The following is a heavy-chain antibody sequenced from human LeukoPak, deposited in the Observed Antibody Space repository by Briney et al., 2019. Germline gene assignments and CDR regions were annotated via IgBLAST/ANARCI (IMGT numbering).Heavy chain of an antibody. D-gene: IGHD3-3*01. V-gene: IGHV1-2*02. CDR3: AREGAMTYSWSY. CDR1: GYTFTGYY. Sequence: ASVKVSCKASGYTFTGYYMHWVRQAPGQGLEWMGWINPNRGGTNYAQKFQGRVTMTRDTSISTAYMELSRLRSDDTAVYYCAREGAMTYSWSYWGQGTLVTVSS. J-gene: IGHJ4*02. CDR2: INPNRGGT.